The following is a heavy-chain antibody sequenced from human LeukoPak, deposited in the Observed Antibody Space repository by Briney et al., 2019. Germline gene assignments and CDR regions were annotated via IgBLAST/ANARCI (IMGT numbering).Heavy chain of an antibody. Sequence: GASVKVSCKASGGTFSSYAISWVRQAPGQGLEWMGRIIPIFGTANYAQKFQGRVTITTDESTSTAYMELSSLRSEDTAVYYCARDLLYYYDSSSYKFDYWGQGTLVTVSS. CDR3: ARDLLYYYDSSSYKFDY. D-gene: IGHD3-22*01. V-gene: IGHV1-69*05. CDR2: IIPIFGTA. J-gene: IGHJ4*02. CDR1: GGTFSSYA.